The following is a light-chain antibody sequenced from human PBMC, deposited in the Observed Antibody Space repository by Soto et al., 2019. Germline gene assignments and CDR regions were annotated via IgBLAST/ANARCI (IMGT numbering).Light chain of an antibody. Sequence: EIVVTQSPATLSVSPGERATLSCRSSQSVSSNFLDWYQQKPGQAPRLLIYGASSRATGIPDRFSGSGSGTDFTLTISRLEPEDFAVYYCQQYETSPRTFGQGTKVDIK. CDR1: QSVSSNF. V-gene: IGKV3-20*01. CDR3: QQYETSPRT. CDR2: GAS. J-gene: IGKJ1*01.